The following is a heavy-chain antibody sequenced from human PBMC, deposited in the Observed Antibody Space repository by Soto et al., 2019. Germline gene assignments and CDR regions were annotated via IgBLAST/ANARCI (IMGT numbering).Heavy chain of an antibody. CDR2: INPESTTL. CDR1: EITLNIYW. V-gene: IGHV3-74*01. D-gene: IGHD3-10*01. Sequence: EAQLVESGGGLVQPGGSLTLSCTASEITLNIYWMHWIRQVPGKGLVWVARINPESTTLTYADSVTGRFTISRDSAKNSLYLQMNGLRAEDTAIYYCTKDTFGAWDYWGQGTLVTVSS. J-gene: IGHJ4*02. CDR3: TKDTFGAWDY.